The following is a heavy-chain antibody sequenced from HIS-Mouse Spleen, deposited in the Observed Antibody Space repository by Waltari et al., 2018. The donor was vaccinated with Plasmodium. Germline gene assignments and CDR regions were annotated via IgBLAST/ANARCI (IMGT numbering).Heavy chain of an antibody. D-gene: IGHD1-26*01. J-gene: IGHJ6*02. V-gene: IGHV1-18*01. Sequence: QVQLVQSGSERKKPAASVKFSFKPSGYTFTRNRLRWVRRPHCQGLDGMEWMGWISAYNGNTNYAQKRQGRVTMTTDTSTSTAYMELRSLRSDDTAVYYCARDNSGSYYGYYYYGMDVWGQGTTVTVSS. CDR1: GYTFTRNR. CDR3: ARDNSGSYYGYYYYGMDV. CDR2: ISAYNGNT.